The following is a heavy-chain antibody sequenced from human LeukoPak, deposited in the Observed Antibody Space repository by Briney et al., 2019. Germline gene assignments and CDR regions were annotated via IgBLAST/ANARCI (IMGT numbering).Heavy chain of an antibody. CDR3: ARDRDSSGWYYFDY. J-gene: IGHJ4*02. D-gene: IGHD6-19*01. V-gene: IGHV4-59*01. Sequence: SETLSLTCTVSGGSISSYYWSWIRQPPGKGLEWIGYIYYSGSTNYNPSLKSRVTISVDTSKNQFSLKLSSVTAADTAVYYCARDRDSSGWYYFDYWGQGTLVTVSS. CDR1: GGSISSYY. CDR2: IYYSGST.